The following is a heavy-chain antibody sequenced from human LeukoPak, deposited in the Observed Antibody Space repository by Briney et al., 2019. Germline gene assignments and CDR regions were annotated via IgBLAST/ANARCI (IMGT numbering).Heavy chain of an antibody. D-gene: IGHD6-6*01. CDR2: IIPIFGTA. J-gene: IGHJ4*02. CDR1: GGTFSSYG. V-gene: IGHV1-69*13. CDR3: ARDLYRGSSSVMFPEYHDY. Sequence: VASVTVSCTASGGTFSSYGISWVRQAPGQGLEWMGGIIPIFGTANYAQKFQGRVTITADESTSTAYMELSSLRSEDTAVYYCARDLYRGSSSVMFPEYHDYWGQGTLVTVSS.